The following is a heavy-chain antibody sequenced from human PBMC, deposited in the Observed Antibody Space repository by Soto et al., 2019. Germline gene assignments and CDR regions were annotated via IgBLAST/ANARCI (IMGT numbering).Heavy chain of an antibody. CDR1: GGSVSSSSYY. D-gene: IGHD1-26*01. CDR2: VYYSGST. V-gene: IGHV4-39*01. CDR3: GRRERLAQISYHLDY. Sequence: SQTLSLTCTVSGGSVSSSSYYWGWVRQPPGKGLEWIGSVYYSGSTYSNPSLESPVTISVDKSKNQFSLKLMSLSAADTAVYYCGRRERLAQISYHLDYWGQGDLVTVS. J-gene: IGHJ4*02.